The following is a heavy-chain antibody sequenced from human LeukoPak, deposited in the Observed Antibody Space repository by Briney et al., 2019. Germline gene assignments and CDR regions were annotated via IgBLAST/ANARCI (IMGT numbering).Heavy chain of an antibody. CDR2: INHSGST. CDR3: ATYSSGWYSFDP. V-gene: IGHV4-34*01. J-gene: IGHJ5*02. D-gene: IGHD6-19*01. Sequence: SETLSLTCAVYGGSFSGYYWSWIRQPPGKGLGWIGEINHSGSTNYNPSLKSRVTISVDTSKNQFSLKLSSVTAADTAVYYCATYSSGWYSFDPWGQGTLVTVSS. CDR1: GGSFSGYY.